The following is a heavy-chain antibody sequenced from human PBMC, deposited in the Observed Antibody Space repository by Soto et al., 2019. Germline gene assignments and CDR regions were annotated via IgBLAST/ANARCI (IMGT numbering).Heavy chain of an antibody. CDR3: RRDWDYPVL. V-gene: IGHV3-15*01. CDR2: VRSKADGGTT. CDR1: GFTFANAW. D-gene: IGHD1-7*01. J-gene: IGHJ4*02. Sequence: KTGGSLRFSCAASGFTFANAWMSWVRQAPGKGLEWVGRVRSKADGGTTDYAAPVKGRFTISRDDSENTLYLQMNSLEIDDTAVYYCRRDWDYPVLWGQGTLVTVSS.